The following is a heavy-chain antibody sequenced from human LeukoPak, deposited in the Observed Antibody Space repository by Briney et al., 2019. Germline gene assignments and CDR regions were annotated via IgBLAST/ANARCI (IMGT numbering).Heavy chain of an antibody. J-gene: IGHJ6*02. Sequence: SETLSLTCAVYGGSFSGYYWSWIRQPPGKGLEWIGEINHSGSTNYNPSLKSRVTISVDTSKSQFSLKLSSVTAADTAVYYCARGRRWLQLRSHYYYGMDVWGQGTTVTVSS. CDR1: GGSFSGYY. CDR3: ARGRRWLQLRSHYYYGMDV. V-gene: IGHV4-34*01. CDR2: INHSGST. D-gene: IGHD5-24*01.